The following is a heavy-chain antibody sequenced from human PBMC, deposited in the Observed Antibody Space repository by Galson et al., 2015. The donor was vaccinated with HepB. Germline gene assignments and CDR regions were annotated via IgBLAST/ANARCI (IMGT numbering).Heavy chain of an antibody. CDR2: INPNSGGT. CDR3: ARETKKSTGSYYPPRY. V-gene: IGHV1-2*02. CDR1: GYTFIDYY. Sequence: SVKVSCKASGYTFIDYYIHWVRQAPGQGLEWMGWINPNSGGTNYAQNFQGRVTMTRDTSISTAYMELTWLRSDDTAVYYCARETKKSTGSYYPPRYWGQGTLVTVSS. J-gene: IGHJ4*02. D-gene: IGHD1-26*01.